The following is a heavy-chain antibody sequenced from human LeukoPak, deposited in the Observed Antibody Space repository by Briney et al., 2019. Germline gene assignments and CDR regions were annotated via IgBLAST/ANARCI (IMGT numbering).Heavy chain of an antibody. D-gene: IGHD2-2*01. J-gene: IGHJ4*02. CDR2: ISYDGSNK. Sequence: GGSLRLSCAASGFTFSSYAMHWVRQAPGKGLEWVAVISYDGSNKYYADSVKGRFTISRDNSKNTLYLQMNSLRAEDTAVYYCARDGVWCSSTSCYAECYFDYWGQGTLVTVSS. CDR3: ARDGVWCSSTSCYAECYFDY. CDR1: GFTFSSYA. V-gene: IGHV3-30-3*01.